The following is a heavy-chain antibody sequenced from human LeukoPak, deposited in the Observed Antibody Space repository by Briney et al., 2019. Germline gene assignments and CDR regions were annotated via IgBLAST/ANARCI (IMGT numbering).Heavy chain of an antibody. CDR2: IYSDGTT. CDR3: ARASRSIWGDAFDI. D-gene: IGHD3-16*01. CDR1: GFTANTNY. Sequence: GGSLRLSCAASGFTANTNYMSWVRQAPGKGLQWVSVIYSDGTTSYADSVKGRFTISRDISKNTLYLQMTSLRAEDTAVYYCARASRSIWGDAFDIWGQGTMVTVSS. J-gene: IGHJ3*02. V-gene: IGHV3-53*01.